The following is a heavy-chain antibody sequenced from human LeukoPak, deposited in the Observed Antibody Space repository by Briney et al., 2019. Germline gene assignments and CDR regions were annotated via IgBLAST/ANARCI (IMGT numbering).Heavy chain of an antibody. CDR2: ISGSGGIR. CDR1: GFIFSSYA. Sequence: GGSLRLSCAACGFIFSSYAMSWVRQAPGKGLEWVSAISGSGGIRSYADSVKGRFTISRDNSNYTLNLQMNSLRPMDSLSAYGPKDHRSAMIVVVIHSFDYWGQGTLVTVSS. V-gene: IGHV3-23*01. CDR3: PKDHRSAMIVVVIHSFDY. J-gene: IGHJ4*02. D-gene: IGHD3-22*01.